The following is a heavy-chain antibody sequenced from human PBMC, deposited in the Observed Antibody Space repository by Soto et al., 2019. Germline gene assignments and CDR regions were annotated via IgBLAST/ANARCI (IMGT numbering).Heavy chain of an antibody. CDR3: ARDPKTSGGQHWAFNYFDS. CDR2: ISYDGTNK. V-gene: IGHV3-30-3*01. Sequence: GGSLSLSCAASGFSFSISPMHWVRQAPGKGPEWVALISYDGTNKFYADSVKGRFTISRDNSKSTLYLQVDSLRPEDAAVYYCARDPKTSGGQHWAFNYFDSWGQGTLVTVSS. J-gene: IGHJ4*02. D-gene: IGHD7-27*01. CDR1: GFSFSISP.